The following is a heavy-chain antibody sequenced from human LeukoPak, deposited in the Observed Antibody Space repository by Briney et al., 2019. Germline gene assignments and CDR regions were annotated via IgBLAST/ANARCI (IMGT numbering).Heavy chain of an antibody. V-gene: IGHV3-23*01. D-gene: IGHD5-12*01. CDR2: IGNSGGST. CDR1: GFTFSSYA. Sequence: GGSLRLSCAASGFTFSSYAMSWVRQAPGKGLEWVAAIGNSGGSTYYADSVKGRFTISRDNAKNSLYLQMNSLRAEDTAVYYCARGGRGYSGYEPFDYWGQGTLVTVSS. CDR3: ARGGRGYSGYEPFDY. J-gene: IGHJ4*02.